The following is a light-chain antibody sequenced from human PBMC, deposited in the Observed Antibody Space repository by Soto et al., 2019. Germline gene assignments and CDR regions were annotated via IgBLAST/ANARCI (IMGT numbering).Light chain of an antibody. CDR2: DVD. V-gene: IGLV2-11*01. CDR3: CAYAGSYTLYA. CDR1: SSDVENYNY. Sequence: QSALTQPSSVSGSPGQSVTISCTGTSSDVENYNYVSWFQQYPGKAPKLMIYDVDKRPSGVPDRFSGSKSGNTASLTISGLQADDEADYYCCAYAGSYTLYAFVTGTKLTVL. J-gene: IGLJ1*01.